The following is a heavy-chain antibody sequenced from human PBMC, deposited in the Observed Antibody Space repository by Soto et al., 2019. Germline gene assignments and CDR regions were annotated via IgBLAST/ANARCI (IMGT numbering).Heavy chain of an antibody. CDR1: GGSFSDYY. J-gene: IGHJ2*01. V-gene: IGHV4-34*01. Sequence: QVRLQQWGAGLLKPSETLSVTCAIYGGSFSDYYWTWIRQPPGKGLEWIGEINHSGSTNCHPSLMSRVTISLDTSRKQFSLKLSSVTAADTAVYYCAREVPSRYFDLWGRGTPVTVSS. CDR2: INHSGST. CDR3: AREVPSRYFDL. D-gene: IGHD1-1*01.